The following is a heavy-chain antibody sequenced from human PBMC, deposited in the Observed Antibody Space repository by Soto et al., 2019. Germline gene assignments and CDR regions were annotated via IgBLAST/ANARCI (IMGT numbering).Heavy chain of an antibody. Sequence: SETLSLTCSVSGGSISSGDYYWNWIRQPPGKGLEWIGHIYYSGSTYYNSSLKSRVTISLDTSKNQFSLKLSSVTAADTAVYYCARGIKYGDYDYWGQGNLVTVSS. CDR1: GGSISSGDYY. J-gene: IGHJ4*02. V-gene: IGHV4-30-4*01. D-gene: IGHD4-17*01. CDR2: IYYSGST. CDR3: ARGIKYGDYDY.